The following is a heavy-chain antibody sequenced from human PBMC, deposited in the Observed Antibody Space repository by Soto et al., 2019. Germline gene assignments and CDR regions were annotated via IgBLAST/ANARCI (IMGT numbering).Heavy chain of an antibody. CDR3: SRYPDY. CDR1: GFTFGDYA. V-gene: IGHV3-49*05. J-gene: IGHJ4*02. CDR2: IRSKLYGGTI. Sequence: EVQLVEAGGGLAKPGRSLRLSCTASGFTFGDYALSWFRQAPGKGLEWLSFIRSKLYGGTIEYAASVKGRFTISRDDSQSIAYLQMNNLKSEDTAVYYCSRYPDYWGQGTLVNVSS.